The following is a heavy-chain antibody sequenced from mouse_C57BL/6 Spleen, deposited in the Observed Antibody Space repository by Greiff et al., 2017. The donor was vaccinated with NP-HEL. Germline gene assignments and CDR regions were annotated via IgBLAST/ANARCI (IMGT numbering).Heavy chain of an antibody. V-gene: IGHV1-54*01. CDR2: INPGSGGT. J-gene: IGHJ4*01. Sequence: VQLQQSGAELVRPGTSVKVSCKASGYAFTNYLIEWVKQRPGQGLELIGVINPGSGGTNYNEKFKGKATLTADKSSSTAYMQLSSLTSEDSAVYFCARRIYYGNYRAMDYWGQGTSVTVSS. CDR3: ARRIYYGNYRAMDY. CDR1: GYAFTNYL. D-gene: IGHD2-1*01.